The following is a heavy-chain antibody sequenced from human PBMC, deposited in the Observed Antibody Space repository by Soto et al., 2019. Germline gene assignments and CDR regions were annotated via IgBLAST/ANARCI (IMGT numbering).Heavy chain of an antibody. V-gene: IGHV3-23*01. CDR2: ISGSGGST. CDR1: GFTFSSYA. J-gene: IGHJ4*02. D-gene: IGHD2-2*01. CDR3: AKVIRGYCSSTRCYALDH. Sequence: PGGSLRLSCAASGFTFSSYAMSWVRQAPGKGLEWVSAISGSGGSTYYADSVKGRFTISRDNSKNTLYLQMNSLRAEDTAVYYCAKVIRGYCSSTRCYALDHWGQGTRVTLSS.